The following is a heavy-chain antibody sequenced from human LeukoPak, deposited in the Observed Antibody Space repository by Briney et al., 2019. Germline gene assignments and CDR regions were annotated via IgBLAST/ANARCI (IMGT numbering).Heavy chain of an antibody. CDR1: GGSISSGDYY. Sequence: SETLSLTCTVSGGSISSGDYYWSWIRQPPGKGLEWIGYIYYSGSTYYNPSLKSRVTISVDTSKNQFSLKLSSVTAADTAVYYCASERSYSFDYWGQGTLVTVPS. CDR3: ASERSYSFDY. D-gene: IGHD3-10*01. V-gene: IGHV4-30-4*01. J-gene: IGHJ4*02. CDR2: IYYSGST.